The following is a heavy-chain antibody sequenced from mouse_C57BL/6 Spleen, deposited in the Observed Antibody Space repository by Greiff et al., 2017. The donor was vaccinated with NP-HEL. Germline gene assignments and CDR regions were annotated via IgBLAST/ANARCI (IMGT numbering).Heavy chain of an antibody. J-gene: IGHJ3*01. D-gene: IGHD2-4*01. Sequence: EVNLMESGGGLVQPKGSLKLSCAASGFSFNTYAMNWVRQAPGKGLEWVARIRSKSNNYATYYADSVKDRFTISRDDSESMLYLQMNNLKTEDTAMYYCVRQGSYDYAWFAYWGQGTLVTVSA. CDR2: IRSKSNNYAT. CDR3: VRQGSYDYAWFAY. V-gene: IGHV10-1*01. CDR1: GFSFNTYA.